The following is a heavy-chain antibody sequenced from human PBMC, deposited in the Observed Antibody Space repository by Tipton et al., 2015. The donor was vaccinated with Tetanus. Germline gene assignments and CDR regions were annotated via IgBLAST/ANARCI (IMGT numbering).Heavy chain of an antibody. CDR3: ARDGLRDPDYYYYGMDV. CDR1: GFTFSSYG. CDR2: IWYDGSNK. V-gene: IGHV3-33*01. Sequence: SLRLSCAASGFTFSSYGMHWVRQAPGKGLEWVAVIWYDGSNKYYADSVKGRFTISRDNSKNTLYLQMNSLRAEDTAVYYCARDGLRDPDYYYYGMDVWGQGTTVPVSS. J-gene: IGHJ6*02.